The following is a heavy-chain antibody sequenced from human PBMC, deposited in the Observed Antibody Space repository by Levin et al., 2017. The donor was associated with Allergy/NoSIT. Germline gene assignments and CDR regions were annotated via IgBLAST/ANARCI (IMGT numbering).Heavy chain of an antibody. Sequence: GGSLRLSCAASGFTFSSYGMHWVRQAPGKGLEWVAVISYDGSNKYYADSVKGRFTISRDNSKNTLYLQMNSLRAEDTAVYYCAKEGNYYYYGMDVWSQGTTVTVSS. CDR1: GFTFSSYG. CDR3: AKEGNYYYYGMDV. J-gene: IGHJ6*02. V-gene: IGHV3-30*18. CDR2: ISYDGSNK.